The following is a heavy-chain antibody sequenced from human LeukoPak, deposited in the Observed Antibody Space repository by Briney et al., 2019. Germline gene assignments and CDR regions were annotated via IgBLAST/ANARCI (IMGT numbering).Heavy chain of an antibody. V-gene: IGHV3-30*02. J-gene: IGHJ4*02. CDR2: RRYDGSNK. D-gene: IGHD3-9*01. CDR1: GFTFSSYG. CDR3: TKGEYYDILTGLDY. Sequence: GGSLRLSCSASGFTFSSYGMHWVRQAPGKGLEWVAFRRYDGSNKYYADSVKGRFTISRDNSKNTLYLQMKSLRAEDTAVYYCTKGEYYDILTGLDYWGQGTLVTVSS.